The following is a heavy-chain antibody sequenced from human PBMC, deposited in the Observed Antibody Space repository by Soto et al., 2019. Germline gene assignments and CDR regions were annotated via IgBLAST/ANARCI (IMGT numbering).Heavy chain of an antibody. CDR3: AREIMPLTNDWYFDL. CDR2: IFDSGST. V-gene: IGHV4-30-4*01. J-gene: IGHJ2*01. CDR1: GGSISGGVHS. D-gene: IGHD2-8*01. Sequence: QVQLQESGPGLVKPSETLSLTCPVSGGSISGGVHSWSWIRQPPGKGLEWIGHIFDSGSTYYNPSLKSRLTISVDTSKNQFSLRLRSVTAADTAVYYCAREIMPLTNDWYFDLWGRGTLVTVSS.